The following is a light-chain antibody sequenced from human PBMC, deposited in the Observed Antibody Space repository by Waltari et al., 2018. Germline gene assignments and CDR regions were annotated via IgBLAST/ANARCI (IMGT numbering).Light chain of an antibody. CDR1: PIVSRS. J-gene: IGKJ1*01. CDR3: QHYVRLPAT. V-gene: IGKV3-20*01. CDR2: GPF. Sequence: EIVLTQSPGTLSLPPGERATLSCRARPIVSRSFAWYQPKAGQAPRILIYGPFNRATGIPDRFSGSGSGTDFSLTISRLEPEDLAVYYCQHYVRLPATFGQGTKVEIK.